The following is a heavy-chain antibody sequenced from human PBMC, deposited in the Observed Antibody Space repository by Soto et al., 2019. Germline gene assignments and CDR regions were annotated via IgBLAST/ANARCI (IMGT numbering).Heavy chain of an antibody. CDR3: TRSVTGTPAHFDY. D-gene: IGHD1-7*01. CDR1: GFNFSGSA. Sequence: EVQLVESGGGLVQPGGSLILSCAASGFNFSGSAMHWVRQSSGKGLEWVGGMRSKANSYATAYAATVKGRFTISRDDSKNTAYLQMNSLKTKDPAVYYCTRSVTGTPAHFDYWGQGTLVTVSS. J-gene: IGHJ4*02. V-gene: IGHV3-73*02. CDR2: MRSKANSYAT.